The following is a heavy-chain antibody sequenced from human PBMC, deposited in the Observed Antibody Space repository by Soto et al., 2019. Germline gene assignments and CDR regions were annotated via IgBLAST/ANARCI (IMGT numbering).Heavy chain of an antibody. CDR3: TTDFPIGVPKWGDYFDY. D-gene: IGHD2-8*01. J-gene: IGHJ4*02. V-gene: IGHV3-15*01. CDR1: GFTFSNAW. Sequence: GGSLRLSCAASGFTFSNAWMSWVRQAPGKGLEWVGRIKSKTDGGTTDYAAPVKGRFTISRDDSKNTLYLQMNSLKTEDTAVYYCTTDFPIGVPKWGDYFDYWGQGTLVTVSS. CDR2: IKSKTDGGTT.